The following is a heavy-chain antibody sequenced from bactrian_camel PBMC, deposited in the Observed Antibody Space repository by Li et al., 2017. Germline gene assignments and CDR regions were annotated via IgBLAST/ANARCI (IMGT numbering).Heavy chain of an antibody. J-gene: IGHJ4*01. D-gene: IGHD6*01. Sequence: QLVESGGGSVQAGGSLRLSCVGSGYPYYAYCMGWFRQAPGKEREGVAAIYIGGDNRYYGDSVKGRFTITLDGTKRTTWLQMNGLTSEDTATYYCAAVPSYGGNRCDTVLSEFNYLGQGTQVTVS. CDR1: GYPYYAYC. CDR3: AAVPSYGGNRCDTVLSEFNY. V-gene: IGHV3S1*01. CDR2: IYIGGDNR.